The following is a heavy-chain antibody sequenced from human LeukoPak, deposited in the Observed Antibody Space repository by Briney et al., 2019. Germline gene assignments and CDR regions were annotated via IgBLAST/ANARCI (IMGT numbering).Heavy chain of an antibody. CDR1: GGSTSSSSYY. J-gene: IGHJ4*02. Sequence: PSETLSLTCTVSGGSTSSSSYYWGWIRQPPGKGLEWIGTIYYSGSTYYNPSLKSRATISVDTSKTQFSLKLSSVTAADTAVYYCARPAICDFWRGPFDYWGQGTLVTVSS. V-gene: IGHV4-39*01. D-gene: IGHD3-3*01. CDR3: ARPAICDFWRGPFDY. CDR2: IYYSGST.